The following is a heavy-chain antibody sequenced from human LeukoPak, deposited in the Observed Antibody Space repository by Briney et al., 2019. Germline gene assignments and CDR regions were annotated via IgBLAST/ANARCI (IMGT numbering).Heavy chain of an antibody. D-gene: IGHD3-3*01. Sequence: GGSLRLSCAASGFTFSSDAMSWVRQAPGKGLEWVSCISGSGSYIYYADSVKGRFTISRDNSKNTLYLQMNSLRAEDTAVYYCARGFLETNYDYWGQGTLVTVSS. CDR3: ARGFLETNYDY. V-gene: IGHV3-23*01. CDR2: ISGSGSYI. J-gene: IGHJ4*02. CDR1: GFTFSSDA.